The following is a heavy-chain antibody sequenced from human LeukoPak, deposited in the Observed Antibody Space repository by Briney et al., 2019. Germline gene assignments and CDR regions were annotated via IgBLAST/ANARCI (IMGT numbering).Heavy chain of an antibody. CDR3: ARGFGYPSYYMDV. CDR2: VDHTGST. CDR1: DDSITMYY. J-gene: IGHJ6*03. Sequence: PSETLSLTCTVSDDSITMYYWTWIRQPPGKGLEWIGYVDHTGSTNYNPSLKSRVTISLDTSKNQFSLRLSSVTAADTAMYYCARGFGYPSYYMDVWGKGTRSPSP. D-gene: IGHD3-10*01. V-gene: IGHV4-59*01.